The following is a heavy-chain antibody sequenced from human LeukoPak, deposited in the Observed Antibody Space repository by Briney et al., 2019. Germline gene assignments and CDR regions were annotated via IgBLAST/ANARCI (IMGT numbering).Heavy chain of an antibody. CDR3: ARRGIAAAEFDY. J-gene: IGHJ4*02. D-gene: IGHD6-13*01. CDR2: IYYSGST. CDR1: GGSISSSSYY. Sequence: SETLSLTXTVSGGSISSSSYYWGWIRQPPGKGLEWIGSIYYSGSTYYNPSLKSRVTISVDTSKNQFSLKLSSVTAADTAVYYCARRGIAAAEFDYWGQGTLVTVSS. V-gene: IGHV4-39*01.